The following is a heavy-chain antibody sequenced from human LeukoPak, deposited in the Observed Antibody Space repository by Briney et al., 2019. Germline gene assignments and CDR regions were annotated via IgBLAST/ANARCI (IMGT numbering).Heavy chain of an antibody. D-gene: IGHD6-13*01. CDR1: NDSIILGDYY. J-gene: IGHJ4*02. CDR2: INHSGST. V-gene: IGHV4-34*01. CDR3: ARVPGIAAAGTT. Sequence: PSETLSLTCTVSNDSIILGDYYWSWIRQPPGKGLEWIGEINHSGSTNYNPSLKSRVTISVDTSKNQFSLKLSSVTAADTAVYYCARVPGIAAAGTTWGQGTLVTVSS.